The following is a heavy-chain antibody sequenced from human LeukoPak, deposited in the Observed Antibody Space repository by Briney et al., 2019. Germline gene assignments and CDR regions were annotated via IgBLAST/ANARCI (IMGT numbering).Heavy chain of an antibody. V-gene: IGHV4-61*01. J-gene: IGHJ5*02. Sequence: SETLSLTCTVSGASFTSSSDWTWIRQPPRKGVEWMGHIYKGVKIKYNTSLKSRVTISVDTSKNQFSLKLTSVTDADTAVYYCARSRAFNRGAFDPWGQGSLVTVSS. D-gene: IGHD2/OR15-2a*01. CDR1: GASFTSSSD. CDR2: IYKGVKI. CDR3: ARSRAFNRGAFDP.